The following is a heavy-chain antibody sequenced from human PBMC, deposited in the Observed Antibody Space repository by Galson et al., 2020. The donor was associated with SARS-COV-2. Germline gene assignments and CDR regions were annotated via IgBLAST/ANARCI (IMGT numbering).Heavy chain of an antibody. CDR1: GFTFDDYA. CDR3: ASIAAAAEAPFDY. J-gene: IGHJ4*02. V-gene: IGHV3-9*01. CDR2: ISWNSGSI. D-gene: IGHD6-13*01. Sequence: GGSLRLSCAASGFTFDDYAMHWVRQAPGKGLEWVSGISWNSGSIGYADSVKGRFTISRDNAKNSLYLQMNSLRAEDTALYYCASIAAAAEAPFDYWGQGTLVTVSS.